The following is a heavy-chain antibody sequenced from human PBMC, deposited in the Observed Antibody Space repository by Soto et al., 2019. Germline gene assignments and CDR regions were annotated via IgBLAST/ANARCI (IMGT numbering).Heavy chain of an antibody. Sequence: EVQLVESGGGLVQPGGSLRLSCAVSGFTVSSNYMSWVRQAPGKGLEWVSVVYSGGSTYYADSVKGRFTISRDNSKNTLYLQMDSLRAEVTAVYYCARAVRLAPYYWGQGTLVTVSS. CDR3: ARAVRLAPYY. CDR1: GFTVSSNY. J-gene: IGHJ4*02. V-gene: IGHV3-66*01. D-gene: IGHD3-10*01. CDR2: VYSGGST.